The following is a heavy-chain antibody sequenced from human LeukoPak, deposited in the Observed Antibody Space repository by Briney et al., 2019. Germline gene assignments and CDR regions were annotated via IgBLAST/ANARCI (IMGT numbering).Heavy chain of an antibody. Sequence: GGSLRLSCAASGFTFSSYAMSWVRQAPGKGLEWVSAISGSGGSTYYADSVKGRFTISRDNSKNTLYLQMNSLRAEDTAVYYCAKIPSTYYDFWNGYSRDDYYFDYRGQGTLVTVSS. V-gene: IGHV3-23*01. CDR2: ISGSGGST. J-gene: IGHJ4*02. D-gene: IGHD3-3*01. CDR3: AKIPSTYYDFWNGYSRDDYYFDY. CDR1: GFTFSSYA.